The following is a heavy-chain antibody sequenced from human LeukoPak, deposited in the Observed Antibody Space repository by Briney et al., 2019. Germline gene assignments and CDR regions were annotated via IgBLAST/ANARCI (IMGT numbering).Heavy chain of an antibody. CDR2: INPNSGGT. J-gene: IGHJ5*02. Sequence: GVSVKVSCKASGYTFTGYYMHWVRQGPGQGLEWMGWINPNSGGTNYAQKFQGRVTMTRDTSISTAYMELSRLRSDDTAVYYCARELYCSSTSCYMVWFDPWGQGTLVTVSS. D-gene: IGHD2-2*02. CDR1: GYTFTGYY. CDR3: ARELYCSSTSCYMVWFDP. V-gene: IGHV1-2*02.